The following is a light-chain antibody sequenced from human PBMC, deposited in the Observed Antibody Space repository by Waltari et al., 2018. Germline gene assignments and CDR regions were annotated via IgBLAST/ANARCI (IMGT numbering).Light chain of an antibody. CDR1: QRVLYRSNNKNC. Sequence: DIVMTQSPDSLAVSLGERATINCKSSQRVLYRSNNKNCLAWYQQKPGQPPKLLIYWAPTRESGVPDRFSGSGSGTDFTLTISSLQAEDVAVYYCQQYYSTPPWTFGQGTKVEIK. CDR2: WAP. J-gene: IGKJ1*01. CDR3: QQYYSTPPWT. V-gene: IGKV4-1*01.